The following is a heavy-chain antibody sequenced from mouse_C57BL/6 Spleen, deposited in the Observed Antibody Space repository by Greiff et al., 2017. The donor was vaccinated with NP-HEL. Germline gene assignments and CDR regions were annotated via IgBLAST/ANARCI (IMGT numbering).Heavy chain of an antibody. D-gene: IGHD4-1*01. CDR2: IWRGGST. CDR1: GFSLTSYG. V-gene: IGHV2-5*01. CDR3: AKIDWEGYYAMDY. Sequence: QVQLQQSGPGLVQPSQSLSITCTVSGFSLTSYGVHWVRQSPGKGLEWLGVIWRGGSTDYNAAFMSRLSITKDNSKSQVFFKMNSLQADDTAIDYCAKIDWEGYYAMDYWGQGTSVTVSS. J-gene: IGHJ4*01.